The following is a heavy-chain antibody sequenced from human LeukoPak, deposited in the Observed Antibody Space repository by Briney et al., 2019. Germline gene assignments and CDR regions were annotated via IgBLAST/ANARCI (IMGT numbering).Heavy chain of an antibody. CDR1: GFTFDDYG. D-gene: IGHD6-13*01. CDR2: IWYDGSNK. J-gene: IGHJ4*02. CDR3: ARGVAAAQYPLPVDY. V-gene: IGHV3-33*08. Sequence: GGSLRLSCAASGFTFDDYGMSWVRQVPGKGLEWVAVIWYDGSNKYYADSVKGRFTISRGNSKNTLYLQMNSLRAEDTAVYYCARGVAAAQYPLPVDYWGQGTLVTVSS.